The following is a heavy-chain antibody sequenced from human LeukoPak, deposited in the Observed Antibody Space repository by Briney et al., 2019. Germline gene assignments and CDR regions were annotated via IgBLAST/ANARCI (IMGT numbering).Heavy chain of an antibody. J-gene: IGHJ6*03. D-gene: IGHD5-18*01. CDR1: GYTFTGYY. V-gene: IGHV1-2*02. CDR2: INPNSGGT. CDR3: ARGGRYSYGSAYYYYYYMDV. Sequence: EASVKVSCKASGYTFTGYYMHWVRQAPGQGLEWMGWINPNSGGTNYAQKFQGRVTMTRDTSISTAYMELSRLRSDDTAVYYCARGGRYSYGSAYYYYYYMDVWGKGTTVTVSS.